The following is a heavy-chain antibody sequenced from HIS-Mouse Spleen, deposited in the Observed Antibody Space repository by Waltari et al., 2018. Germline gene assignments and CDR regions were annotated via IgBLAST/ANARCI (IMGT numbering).Heavy chain of an antibody. CDR1: GFTFSSYS. D-gene: IGHD5-12*01. CDR2: MSSSSSYI. CDR3: ARDPSGYDNH. V-gene: IGHV3-21*01. J-gene: IGHJ5*02. Sequence: EVQLVESGGGLVKPGGSLRLSCAASGFTFSSYSMNCVRQAPGKGLGWCSSMSSSSSYIYYADSVKGRFTISRDNDKNSLYLQMNSLRAEDTAVYYCARDPSGYDNHWGQGTLVTVSS.